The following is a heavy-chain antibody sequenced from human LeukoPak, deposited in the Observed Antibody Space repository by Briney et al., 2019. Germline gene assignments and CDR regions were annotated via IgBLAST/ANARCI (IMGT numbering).Heavy chain of an antibody. Sequence: QPGGSLRLSCAASGFTVSSYYMAWVRQAPGKGLEWVSVMYSGGSTYYADSVKGRVAISRDNAKNSLYLQMNSLRAEDTAAYYCAREAAAAGLDYWGQGTLVTVSS. CDR2: MYSGGST. CDR1: GFTVSSYY. D-gene: IGHD6-13*01. J-gene: IGHJ4*02. CDR3: AREAAAAGLDY. V-gene: IGHV3-66*01.